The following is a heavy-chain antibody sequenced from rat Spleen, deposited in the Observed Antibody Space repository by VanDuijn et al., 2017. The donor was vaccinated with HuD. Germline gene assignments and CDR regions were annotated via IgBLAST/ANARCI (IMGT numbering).Heavy chain of an antibody. J-gene: IGHJ1*01. CDR2: ISYDGSGT. V-gene: IGHV5-7*01. D-gene: IGHD2-2*01. Sequence: EVQLVESDGDLVQPGRSLKLSCSASGFTFTDFYMAWVRQAPTKGLEWVATISYDGSGTYYRDSVKGRFSISRDDAKSTLYLQMDSLRSEATATYHCARAGYLRDWYFDFWGPGTLVTVSS. CDR1: GFTFTDFY. CDR3: ARAGYLRDWYFDF.